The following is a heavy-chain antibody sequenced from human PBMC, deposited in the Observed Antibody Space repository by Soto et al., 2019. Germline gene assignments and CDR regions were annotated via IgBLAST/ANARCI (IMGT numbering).Heavy chain of an antibody. V-gene: IGHV3-23*01. J-gene: IGHJ4*02. CDR3: AQDLKSGYYDSSGIDS. CDR1: RFTFSSYA. CDR2: ISGSGGST. Sequence: GGSLRLSCAASRFTFSSYAMSWVRQAPGKGLGWVSAISGSGGSTYYADSVKGRFTISRDNSKNTLYLQVNSLRAEDTAVYYCAQDLKSGYYDSSGIDSWGQGTLVTVSS. D-gene: IGHD3-22*01.